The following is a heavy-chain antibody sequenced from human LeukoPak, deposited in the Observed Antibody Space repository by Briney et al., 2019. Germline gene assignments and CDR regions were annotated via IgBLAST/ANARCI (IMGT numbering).Heavy chain of an antibody. CDR3: ARGSPKRITMVRGVIRRYNWFDP. CDR2: IYYSGST. D-gene: IGHD3-10*01. Sequence: PSETLSLTCTVSGGSISSSSYYWGWIRQPPGKGLEWIGSIYYSGSTNCNPSLKSRVTISVDTSKNQFSLKLSSVTAADTAVYYCARGSPKRITMVRGVIRRYNWFDPWGQGTLVTVSS. J-gene: IGHJ5*02. CDR1: GGSISSSSYY. V-gene: IGHV4-39*07.